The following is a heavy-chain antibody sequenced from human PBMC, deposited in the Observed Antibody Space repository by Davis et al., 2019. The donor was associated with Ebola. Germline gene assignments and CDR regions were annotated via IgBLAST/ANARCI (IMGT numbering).Heavy chain of an antibody. CDR2: IYYSGIT. CDR3: ATLPGYY. J-gene: IGHJ4*02. D-gene: IGHD5-12*01. Sequence: SETLSLTCSVSGGSVGSDYWGWIRQPPRKGLEWIGSIYYSGITYYNPSLKSRVTISVDTSKNQFSLKLRSVTAADTAVYYCATLPGYYWGQGTLVTVSS. CDR1: GGSVGSDY. V-gene: IGHV4-39*01.